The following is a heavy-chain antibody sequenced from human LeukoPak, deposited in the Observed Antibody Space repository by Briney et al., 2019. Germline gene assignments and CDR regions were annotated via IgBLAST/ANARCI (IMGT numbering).Heavy chain of an antibody. V-gene: IGHV3-23*01. Sequence: GGSLRLSCAASGFAFSSYAMSWVRQAPGKGLEWVSAISGSGGSTYYADSVKGRFTISRDNSKNTLYLQMNSLRAEDTAVHYCAKDAPVNIVVVPAANSWGQGTLVTVSS. D-gene: IGHD2-2*01. J-gene: IGHJ4*02. CDR2: ISGSGGST. CDR1: GFAFSSYA. CDR3: AKDAPVNIVVVPAANS.